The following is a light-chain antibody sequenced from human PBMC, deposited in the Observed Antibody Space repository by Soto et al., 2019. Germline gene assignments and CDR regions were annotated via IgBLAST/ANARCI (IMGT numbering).Light chain of an antibody. CDR2: GAS. CDR3: QQYGSSSWT. J-gene: IGKJ1*01. Sequence: EIVMTQSPATMSVSPGDRATLSCRANQSVRSNLAWYHQRPGQAPRLLIYGASSRATDIPDRFSGSGSGTDFTLSISRLEPEDFAVYYCQQYGSSSWTFGQGTKVDIK. CDR1: QSVRSN. V-gene: IGKV3-20*01.